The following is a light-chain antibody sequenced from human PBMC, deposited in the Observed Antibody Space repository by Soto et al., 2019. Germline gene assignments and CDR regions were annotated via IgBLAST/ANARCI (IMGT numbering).Light chain of an antibody. J-gene: IGLJ1*01. Sequence: QSVLTQPASVSGSPGQSITISCTGTSGDVGGYYYVSWYQQLPGKAPKLMISEVSNRPSGVSNRFSGSKSGNTASLTISGLQAEDEADNYCSSYTAGGTIFGTGTKLTVL. CDR3: SSYTAGGTI. V-gene: IGLV2-14*01. CDR1: SGDVGGYYY. CDR2: EVS.